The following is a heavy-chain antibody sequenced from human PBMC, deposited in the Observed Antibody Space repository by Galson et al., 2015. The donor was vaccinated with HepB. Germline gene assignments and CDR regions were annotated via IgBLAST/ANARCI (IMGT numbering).Heavy chain of an antibody. CDR3: TTGIVVVPAASRAPAEDV. V-gene: IGHV3-15*01. J-gene: IGHJ6*04. D-gene: IGHD2-2*01. Sequence: SLRLSCAASGFTFSNAWMSWVRQAPGKGLEWVGRIKSKTDGGTTDYAAPVKGRFTISRDDSKNTLYLQMNSLKTEDTAVYYCTTGIVVVPAASRAPAEDVWGKGTTVTVSS. CDR2: IKSKTDGGTT. CDR1: GFTFSNAW.